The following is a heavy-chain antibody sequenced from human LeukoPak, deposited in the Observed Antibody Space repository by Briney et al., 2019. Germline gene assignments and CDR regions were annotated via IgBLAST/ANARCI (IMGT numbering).Heavy chain of an antibody. CDR3: AKSQLAYCSGGSCFDAFDI. Sequence: GGSLRLSCTASGFTFSSYAMSWVRQAPGKGLEWVLALSHSAYTTYYADSVKGRFTISRDNSKNTLYLQMNSLRAEDTAVYYCAKSQLAYCSGGSCFDAFDIWGQGTMVTVSS. J-gene: IGHJ3*02. V-gene: IGHV3-23*01. CDR1: GFTFSSYA. D-gene: IGHD2-15*01. CDR2: LSHSAYTT.